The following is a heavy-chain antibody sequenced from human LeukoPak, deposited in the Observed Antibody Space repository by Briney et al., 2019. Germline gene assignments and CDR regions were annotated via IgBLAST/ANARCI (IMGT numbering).Heavy chain of an antibody. V-gene: IGHV6-1*01. CDR1: GDSVSSNSAA. D-gene: IGHD6-19*01. Sequence: SQTLSLTCAISGDSVSSNSAAWNWIRQSPSRGLEWLGRTYYRSKWYNDYAVSVKSRITINPDTSKNQFSLRLNSVTPEDTAVYYCARSLGVAVAGKTFDYWGQGTLVTVSS. CDR3: ARSLGVAVAGKTFDY. J-gene: IGHJ4*02. CDR2: TYYRSKWYN.